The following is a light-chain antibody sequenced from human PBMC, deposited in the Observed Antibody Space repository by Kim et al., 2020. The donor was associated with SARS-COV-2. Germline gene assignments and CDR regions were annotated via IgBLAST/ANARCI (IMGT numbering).Light chain of an antibody. CDR1: QSVNSD. CDR2: GAS. V-gene: IGKV3-15*01. Sequence: VSPRERATLSCRISQSVNSDLAWYQQNRGQAPRLLIYGASTRAIGTPARFSASGSGTEFTLTISSLQSEDFAVYYCQQYNNWPLTFGGGTKVDIK. J-gene: IGKJ4*01. CDR3: QQYNNWPLT.